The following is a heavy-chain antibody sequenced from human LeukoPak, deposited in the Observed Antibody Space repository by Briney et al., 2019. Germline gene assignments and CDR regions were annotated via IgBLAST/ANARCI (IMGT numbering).Heavy chain of an antibody. Sequence: GASVKVSCKASGYTFTSYGISWVRQAPGQGLEWMGWISAYNGNTNYAQKLQGRVTMTTDTSTSTAYMELRSLRSDDTAVYYCARILSYSSSWYYYYYYMDVWGKGTTVTVSS. J-gene: IGHJ6*03. D-gene: IGHD6-13*01. CDR3: ARILSYSSSWYYYYYYMDV. V-gene: IGHV1-18*01. CDR2: ISAYNGNT. CDR1: GYTFTSYG.